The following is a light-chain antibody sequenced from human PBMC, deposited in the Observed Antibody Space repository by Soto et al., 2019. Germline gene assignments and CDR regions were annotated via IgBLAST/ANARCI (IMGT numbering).Light chain of an antibody. CDR1: SGDVGGYYY. V-gene: IGLV2-8*01. J-gene: IGLJ1*01. CDR2: EVT. Sequence: QSVLTQPPSASGSPGQSVSISCTGTSGDVGGYYYVSWYQHHPGKVPKLIIYEVTKRPSGVPDRFSGSKSGNTASLTVSGLQAEDEADYYCSSYAGSNNFVFGTGTKVTVL. CDR3: SSYAGSNNFV.